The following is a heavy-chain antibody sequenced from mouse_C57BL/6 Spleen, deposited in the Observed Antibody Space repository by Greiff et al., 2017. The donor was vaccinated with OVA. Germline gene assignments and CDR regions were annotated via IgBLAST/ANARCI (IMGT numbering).Heavy chain of an antibody. CDR3: ASESPDGGFDY. J-gene: IGHJ2*01. D-gene: IGHD6-2*01. CDR2: IHPNSGST. Sequence: QVQLQQPGAELVKPGASVKLSCKASGYTFTSYWMHWVKQRPGQGLEWIGMIHPNSGSTNYNEKFKSKATLTVDKSSSTAYMQLSSLTSEDAAVYYCASESPDGGFDYWGQGTTLTVSS. V-gene: IGHV1-64*01. CDR1: GYTFTSYW.